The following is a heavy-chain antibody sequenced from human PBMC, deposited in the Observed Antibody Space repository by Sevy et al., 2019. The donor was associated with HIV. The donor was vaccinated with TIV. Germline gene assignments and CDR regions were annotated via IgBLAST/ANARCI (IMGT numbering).Heavy chain of an antibody. CDR3: ARAHWQQLVPRNDFAYYYYYYGMDV. Sequence: GGSLRLSCAASGFTFSSYWMSWVRQAPGKGLEWVANIKQDGSEKYYVDSVKGRFTISRDNAKNSLYLQTNSLRAEDTAVYYCARAHWQQLVPRNDFAYYYYYYGMDVWGQGTTVTVSS. J-gene: IGHJ6*02. CDR2: IKQDGSEK. D-gene: IGHD6-13*01. V-gene: IGHV3-7*01. CDR1: GFTFSSYW.